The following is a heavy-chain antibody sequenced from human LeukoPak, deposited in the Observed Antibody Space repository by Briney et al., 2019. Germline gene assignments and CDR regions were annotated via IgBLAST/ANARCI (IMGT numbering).Heavy chain of an antibody. J-gene: IGHJ4*02. Sequence: GGSLRLSCAASGFTFSSYAMHWVRQAPGKGLEWVAVISYDGSNKYYADSVKGRFTISRDNPKNAQYLQMNSLRAEDTAVYYCAKAIAATGRWWIFDYWGQGTLVTVSS. D-gene: IGHD6-13*01. CDR2: ISYDGSNK. V-gene: IGHV3-30-3*01. CDR1: GFTFSSYA. CDR3: AKAIAATGRWWIFDY.